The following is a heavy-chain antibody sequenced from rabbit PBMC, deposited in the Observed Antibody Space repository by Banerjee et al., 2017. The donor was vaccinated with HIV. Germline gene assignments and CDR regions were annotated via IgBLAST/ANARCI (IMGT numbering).Heavy chain of an antibody. J-gene: IGHJ4*01. CDR2: IETTSGAT. D-gene: IGHD3-1*01. CDR1: GSDISRNA. Sequence: QEQLVESGGGLVQPEGSLTLTCTASGSDISRNAMCWVRQAPGKGLEWIACIETTSGATWYASWAKGRFTISKTSSTTVTLEMTSLTAAGTATYLCARAGLFLWGPGTLVTVS. V-gene: IGHV1S45*01. CDR3: ARAGLFL.